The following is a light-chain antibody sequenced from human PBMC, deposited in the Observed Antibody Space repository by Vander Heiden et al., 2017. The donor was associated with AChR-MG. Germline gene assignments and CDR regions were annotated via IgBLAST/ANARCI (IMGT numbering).Light chain of an antibody. CDR3: QHNDCALRWT. J-gene: IGKJ1*01. V-gene: IGKV1-39*01. CDR1: QSISSY. CDR2: AAS. Sequence: DIQMTQSPSSLSASVGDRVTITCRASQSISSYLNWYQQKPGKAPKLLIYAASSLHSGVPSRFSGSGYGTDFTLTISSRQPEDFATYSCQHNDCALRWTFGQRTKVEIK.